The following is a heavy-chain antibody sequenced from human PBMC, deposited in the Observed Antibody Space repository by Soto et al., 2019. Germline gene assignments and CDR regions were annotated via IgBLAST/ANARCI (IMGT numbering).Heavy chain of an antibody. CDR2: ISGSGGRT. V-gene: IGHV3-23*01. CDR3: AKGDDILTGYYVANY. J-gene: IGHJ4*02. Sequence: GGSLRISCEASGFTFRNYAMSWVRQAPGKGLEWVSGISGSGGRTYYADSVKGRFTLSRDNSKNTLYLQMSSLRAEDTAVYYCAKGDDILTGYYVANYWGQGTQVTVSS. CDR1: GFTFRNYA. D-gene: IGHD3-9*01.